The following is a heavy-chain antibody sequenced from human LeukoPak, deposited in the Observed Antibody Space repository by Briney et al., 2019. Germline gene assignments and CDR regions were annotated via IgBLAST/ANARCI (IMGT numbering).Heavy chain of an antibody. CDR3: ARESIAVAGTLDY. D-gene: IGHD6-19*01. CDR1: EFTFSSYS. Sequence: GGSLRLSCAASEFTFSSYSMNWVRQAPGKGLEWVSSISSSSSYIYYADSVKGRFTISRDNAKKSLYLQMNSLRAEDTALYYCARESIAVAGTLDYWGQGTLVTVSS. CDR2: ISSSSSYI. V-gene: IGHV3-21*01. J-gene: IGHJ4*02.